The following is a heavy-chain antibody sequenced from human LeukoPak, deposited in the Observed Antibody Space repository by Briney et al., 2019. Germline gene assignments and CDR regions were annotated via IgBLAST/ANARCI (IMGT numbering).Heavy chain of an antibody. J-gene: IGHJ4*02. V-gene: IGHV3-64*01. CDR2: ISSNGGST. D-gene: IGHD5-18*01. CDR3: ARGNNYAYDY. CDR1: GFSFGSYP. Sequence: GGSLRLSCAASGFSFGSYPMHWVRQAPGKGLEYVSAISSNGGSTYYANSVKGRFTISRDSSKSTLYLQMGSLRAEDLAVYYCARGNNYAYDYWGQGTLVTVSS.